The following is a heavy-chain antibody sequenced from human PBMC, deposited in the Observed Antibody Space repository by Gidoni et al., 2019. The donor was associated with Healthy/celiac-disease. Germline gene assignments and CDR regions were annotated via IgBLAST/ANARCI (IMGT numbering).Heavy chain of an antibody. Sequence: EVQLLESGGGLVQPGGSLSLSCAASGFTLGSYAMGWVRQAPGKGLEWVSAISGSGGSTYYADSVKGRFTISRDNSKNTLYLQMNSLRAEDTAVYYCAKGLSRVRNKYYDFWSGYYKFDYWGQGTLVTVSS. J-gene: IGHJ4*02. CDR1: GFTLGSYA. CDR3: AKGLSRVRNKYYDFWSGYYKFDY. D-gene: IGHD3-3*01. V-gene: IGHV3-23*01. CDR2: ISGSGGST.